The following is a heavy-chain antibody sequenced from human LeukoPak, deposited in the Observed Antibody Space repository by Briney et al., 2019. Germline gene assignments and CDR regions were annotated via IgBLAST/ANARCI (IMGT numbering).Heavy chain of an antibody. J-gene: IGHJ6*03. Sequence: GASVKVSCKASGYTFTGYYMHWVRQAPGQGLEWMGWINPNSGGTNHAQKFQGRVTMTRDTSISTAYMELSRLRSDDTAVYYCARWEARVVVPAANYMDVWGKGTTVTVSS. CDR1: GYTFTGYY. D-gene: IGHD2-2*01. V-gene: IGHV1-2*02. CDR2: INPNSGGT. CDR3: ARWEARVVVPAANYMDV.